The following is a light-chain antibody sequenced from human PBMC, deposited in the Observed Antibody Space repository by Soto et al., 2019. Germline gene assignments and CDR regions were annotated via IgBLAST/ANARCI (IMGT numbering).Light chain of an antibody. Sequence: DIVMTQSPDSLAVSLGERATINCKSSQSILYSSNNKNYLAWYQQKPGQHPKLLFYWASTRESGVPDRFSGSGSGTDFPLTISSLQAEDVAVYHCQQYYSPWTFGQGTKVESK. J-gene: IGKJ1*01. CDR1: QSILYSSNNKNY. CDR3: QQYYSPWT. V-gene: IGKV4-1*01. CDR2: WAS.